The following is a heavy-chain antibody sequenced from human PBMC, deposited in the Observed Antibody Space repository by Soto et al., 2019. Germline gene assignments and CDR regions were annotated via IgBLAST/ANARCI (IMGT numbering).Heavy chain of an antibody. CDR1: GFTFSSYA. J-gene: IGHJ4*02. CDR3: AKDSGHD. Sequence: EVQLLESGGGLVQPGGSLRLSCAASGFTFSSYAMSWVRQAPGKGLEWVSVITGGGGSTYYGDSVKGRFTIPRDNSKNALYLHMNSLRADDTAVYYCAKDSGHDWGQGTLVTVSS. D-gene: IGHD5-12*01. V-gene: IGHV3-23*01. CDR2: ITGGGGST.